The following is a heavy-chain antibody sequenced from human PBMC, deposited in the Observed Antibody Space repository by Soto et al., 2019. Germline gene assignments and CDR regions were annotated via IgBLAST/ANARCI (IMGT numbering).Heavy chain of an antibody. CDR1: GYIFNSVG. Sequence: QLVQSGDEVKKPGASVKVSCRASGYIFNSVGISWLRQVPGQGLEWMGWVSTYSEHTKSVQKFQDRVTLTADTSTSTVHMEMRRLRSADTAVYYCARDLNWNNVLGFDSWCQGTLVTVSS. CDR2: VSTYSEHT. J-gene: IGHJ4*02. CDR3: ARDLNWNNVLGFDS. V-gene: IGHV1-18*04. D-gene: IGHD1-20*01.